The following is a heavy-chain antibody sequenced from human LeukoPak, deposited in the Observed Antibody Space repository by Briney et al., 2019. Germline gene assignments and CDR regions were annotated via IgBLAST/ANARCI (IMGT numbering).Heavy chain of an antibody. V-gene: IGHV1-18*01. CDR3: ARVLDYYDSSGYGGDSFDL. CDR1: GCTCTSYG. CDR2: ISDSNGYE. J-gene: IGHJ5*02. D-gene: IGHD3-22*01. Sequence: ASVKVSCKASGCTCTSYGISWVGQPRGQGREGMGWISDSNGYENYAPTLQGRATLTTDTSTSTAYMELTSLRSYDTAVYYCARVLDYYDSSGYGGDSFDLWGQGTLVTVSS.